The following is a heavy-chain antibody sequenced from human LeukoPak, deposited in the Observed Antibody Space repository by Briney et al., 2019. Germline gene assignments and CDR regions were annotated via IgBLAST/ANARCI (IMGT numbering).Heavy chain of an antibody. V-gene: IGHV4-4*02. CDR1: IGSISSSKW. J-gene: IGHJ3*02. CDR3: ARGIMGITMVRGVTLYAFDI. D-gene: IGHD3-10*01. Sequence: SETLSLTCSVSIGSISSSKWWSWVRQSPVKGLEWIGEIYLYGTTNYNPSFTSRVTMSVDRSRNQFSLKLTSVTAADTAVYYCARGIMGITMVRGVTLYAFDIWGQGTMVTVSS. CDR2: IYLYGTT.